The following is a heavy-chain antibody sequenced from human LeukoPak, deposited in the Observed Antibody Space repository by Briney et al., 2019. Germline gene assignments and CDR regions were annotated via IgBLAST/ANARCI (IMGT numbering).Heavy chain of an antibody. CDR2: IGLASGFV. CDR3: ARDHNWAFDS. Sequence: GGSLRLSCAASGFTFSDYSMNWVRRAPGRGLEWISYIGLASGFVSYADSVKGRFTISSDTARNSVYLQMNSLRAEGTAVYYCARDHNWAFDSWGQGTLVTASS. J-gene: IGHJ4*02. V-gene: IGHV3-21*05. CDR1: GFTFSDYS. D-gene: IGHD1-20*01.